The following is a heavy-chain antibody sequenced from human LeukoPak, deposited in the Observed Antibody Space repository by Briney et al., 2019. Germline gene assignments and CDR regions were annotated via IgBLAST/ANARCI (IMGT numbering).Heavy chain of an antibody. J-gene: IGHJ4*02. D-gene: IGHD6-6*01. CDR2: ISSAGST. CDR3: ARGRPHDY. Sequence: GGPLRLSCAASGFTVSSNSMSWVRQAPGKGLEWVSLISSAGSTYYADSVKGRFTISRDNSKNTLYLQMNTLRAEDTAMYYCARGRPHDYWGQGTLVTVSS. CDR1: GFTVSSNS. V-gene: IGHV3-66*01.